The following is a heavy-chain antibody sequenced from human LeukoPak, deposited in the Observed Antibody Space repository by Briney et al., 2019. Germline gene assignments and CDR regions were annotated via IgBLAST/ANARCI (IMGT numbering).Heavy chain of an antibody. J-gene: IGHJ3*02. CDR2: INPNSGGT. CDR3: ARDLRVTAMGDEAFDI. D-gene: IGHD5-18*01. Sequence: ASVKVSCKASRYTFTGYYMHWVRQAPGQGLEGMGWINPNSGGTNYAQEFQGRVTMTRDTSISTAYMGLSRLRSDDTAADYCARDLRVTAMGDEAFDIWGQGTMVTVSS. CDR1: RYTFTGYY. V-gene: IGHV1-2*02.